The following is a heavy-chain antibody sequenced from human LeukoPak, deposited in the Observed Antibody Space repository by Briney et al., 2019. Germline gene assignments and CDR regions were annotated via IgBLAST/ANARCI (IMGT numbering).Heavy chain of an antibody. V-gene: IGHV1-8*01. CDR2: MNPNSGNT. Sequence: GASVKVSCKASGYTFTSYDINWVRQATGQGLEWMGWMNPNSGNTGYAQKFQGRVTMTRNTSISTAYMQLSSLRSEDTAVYYCARSAIMVWGASPLAYWGQGTLVTVSS. CDR3: ARSAIMVWGASPLAY. J-gene: IGHJ4*02. CDR1: GYTFTSYD. D-gene: IGHD3-10*01.